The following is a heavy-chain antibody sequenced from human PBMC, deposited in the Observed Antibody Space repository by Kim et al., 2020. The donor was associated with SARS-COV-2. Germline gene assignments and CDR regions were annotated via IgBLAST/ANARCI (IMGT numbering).Heavy chain of an antibody. V-gene: IGHV7-4-1*02. Sequence: ASVKVSCKASGYTFTSYAMNWVRQAPGQGLEWMGWINTNTGNPTYAQGFTGRFVFSLDTSVSTAYLQISSLKAEDTAVYYCAREEYGYDILTGYYPYYYYGMYVWGQGTTVTVSS. CDR1: GYTFTSYA. CDR2: INTNTGNP. J-gene: IGHJ6*02. D-gene: IGHD3-9*01. CDR3: AREEYGYDILTGYYPYYYYGMYV.